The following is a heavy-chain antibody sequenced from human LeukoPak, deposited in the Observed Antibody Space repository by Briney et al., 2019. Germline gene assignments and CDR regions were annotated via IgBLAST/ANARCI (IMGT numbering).Heavy chain of an antibody. CDR3: ARDLTWLGDASTNDY. J-gene: IGHJ4*02. CDR1: GYTFTSYD. CDR2: MNPNSGNT. Sequence: ASVKVSCKASGYTFTSYDINWARQATGQGLEWMGWMNPNSGNTGYAQKFQGRVTMTRNTSISTAYMELSSLRSEDTAVYYCARDLTWLGDASTNDYWGQGTLVTVSS. V-gene: IGHV1-8*01. D-gene: IGHD6-19*01.